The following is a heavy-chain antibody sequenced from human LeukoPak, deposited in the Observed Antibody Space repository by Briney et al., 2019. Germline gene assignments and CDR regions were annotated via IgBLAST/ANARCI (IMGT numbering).Heavy chain of an antibody. V-gene: IGHV1-2*02. CDR1: GYTFTGHY. J-gene: IGHJ3*02. CDR2: INPNSGGT. CDR3: AAYYYDSSGYFAFDI. Sequence: ASVKVSCKASGYTFTGHYMHWVRQAPGQGFEWMGWINPNSGGTNYAQKFQGRVTMTRDTSISTAYMELSSLRSEDTAVYYCAAYYYDSSGYFAFDIWGQGTMVTVSS. D-gene: IGHD3-22*01.